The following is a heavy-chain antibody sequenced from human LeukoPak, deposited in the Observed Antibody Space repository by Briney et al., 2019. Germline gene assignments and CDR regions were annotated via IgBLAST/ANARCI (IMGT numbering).Heavy chain of an antibody. CDR2: INPNSGGT. V-gene: IGHV1-2*02. CDR1: GYTFTGYY. J-gene: IGHJ4*02. Sequence: GASVKVFCKASGYTFTGYYMHWVRQAPGQGLEWMGWINPNSGGTNSAQKFQGRVTMTRDTSIGTAYMELNRLRSDDTAVYYCATLLRGYSYGWWDYWGQGTLVTVSS. D-gene: IGHD5-18*01. CDR3: ATLLRGYSYGWWDY.